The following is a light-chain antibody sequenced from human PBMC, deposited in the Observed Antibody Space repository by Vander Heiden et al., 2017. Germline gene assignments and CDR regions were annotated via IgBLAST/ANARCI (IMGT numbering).Light chain of an antibody. CDR1: QSLLYRDGNNY. V-gene: IGKV2-28*01. CDR3: MQPLQTPRT. CDR2: LGS. J-gene: IGKJ1*01. Sequence: VLIQSPLFLPVTPGESASISCRSSQSLLYRDGNNYLDWYLQKPGQSPQLLIYLGSTRASGVPERFTGSGSGTDFALKITRVEAEDVGIYYCMQPLQTPRTFGQGTKVEI.